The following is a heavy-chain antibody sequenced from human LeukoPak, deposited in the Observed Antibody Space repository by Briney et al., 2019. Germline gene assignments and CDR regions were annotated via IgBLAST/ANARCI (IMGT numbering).Heavy chain of an antibody. CDR2: ISAYNGNT. CDR1: GYTFTSYG. V-gene: IGHV1-18*01. D-gene: IGHD6-19*01. J-gene: IGHJ4*02. Sequence: GASVKVSCKASGYTFTSYGISWVRQAPGQGLEWMGWISAYNGNTNYAQKLQGRVTMTTDTSTSTAYMELRSLRSDDTAVYYCARGLHIGGGWIYFQVWGQGTLVTVSS. CDR3: ARGLHIGGGWIYFQV.